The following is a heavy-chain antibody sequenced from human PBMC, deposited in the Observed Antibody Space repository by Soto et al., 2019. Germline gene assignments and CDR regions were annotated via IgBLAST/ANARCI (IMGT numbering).Heavy chain of an antibody. V-gene: IGHV4-61*01. Sequence: PSETLSLTCTVSGGSVSSGSYYWSWIRQPPGKGLEWIGYIYYSGSTNYNPSLKSRVTISVDTSKNQFSLKLSSVTAADTAVYYCARVIVVVTAIREYYFDYWGQGTLVTVSS. CDR3: ARVIVVVTAIREYYFDY. CDR2: IYYSGST. J-gene: IGHJ4*02. D-gene: IGHD2-21*02. CDR1: GGSVSSGSYY.